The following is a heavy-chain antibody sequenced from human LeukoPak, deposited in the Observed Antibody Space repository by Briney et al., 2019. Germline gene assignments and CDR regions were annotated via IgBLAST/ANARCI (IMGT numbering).Heavy chain of an antibody. CDR1: GGSISSYY. V-gene: IGHV4-59*08. Sequence: SETLSLTCTVSGGSISSYYWSWLRQPPGKGLEWLGYIYYSGSTNYNPSLKSRVTISVDTSKNQFSLKLSSVTAADTAVYYCARLRVSYYGMDVWGQGTTVTVSS. CDR3: ARLRVSYYGMDV. CDR2: IYYSGST. J-gene: IGHJ6*02.